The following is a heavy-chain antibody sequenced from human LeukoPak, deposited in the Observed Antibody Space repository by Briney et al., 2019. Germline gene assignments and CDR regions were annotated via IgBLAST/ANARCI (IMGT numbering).Heavy chain of an antibody. V-gene: IGHV4-4*07. CDR1: GGGSMSSHY. CDR2: ISASGST. D-gene: IGHD2-15*01. J-gene: IGHJ6*03. Sequence: PSETLSLTCTVSGGGSMSSHYWNWIRQPAGEGLEWIGRISASGSTTSNPSLKSRLTMSLDTSKNQFSLKLTSVTAADSAVYYCARGGFSRIMDVWGKGTTVTVSS. CDR3: ARGGFSRIMDV.